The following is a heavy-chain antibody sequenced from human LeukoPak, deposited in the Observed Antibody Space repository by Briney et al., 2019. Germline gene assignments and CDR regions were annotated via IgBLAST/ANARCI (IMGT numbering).Heavy chain of an antibody. D-gene: IGHD6-19*01. CDR2: IYTSGST. V-gene: IGHV4-61*10. Sequence: SETLSLTCTVSGGSVSSGDYYWTWIRQPAGKGLEWIGRIYTSGSTSYSPSLKSRATISLDTSKNQFSLKLSSVTAADTAVYYCARSGVAEYAFDIWGQGTMVTVSS. CDR3: ARSGVAEYAFDI. J-gene: IGHJ3*02. CDR1: GGSVSSGDYY.